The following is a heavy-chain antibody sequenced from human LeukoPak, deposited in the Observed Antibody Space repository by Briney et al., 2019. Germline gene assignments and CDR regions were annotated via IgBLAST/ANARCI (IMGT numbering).Heavy chain of an antibody. D-gene: IGHD5-18*01. CDR3: AKDLGHSYGYRNWFDP. J-gene: IGHJ5*02. CDR2: ISSSSSYI. CDR1: GFTFSSYS. Sequence: PGGSLRLSCAASGFTFSSYSMNWVRQAPGKGLEWVSSISSSSSYIYYADSVKGRFTISRDNAKNSLYLQMNSLRAEDTAVYYCAKDLGHSYGYRNWFDPWGQGTLVTVSS. V-gene: IGHV3-21*04.